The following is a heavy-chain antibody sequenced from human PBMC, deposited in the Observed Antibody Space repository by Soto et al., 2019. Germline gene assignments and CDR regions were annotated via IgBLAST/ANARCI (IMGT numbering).Heavy chain of an antibody. Sequence: QAQLVQSGAEVKKSGASVRVSCKASGYTLTNYGVTWVRQAPGQGLEWLGRVTPYKADTNSAQNLQGRVTMATDTSTNTAYLELRSLRSEDTAIYYCARGPLSLYSADFRWGRGTPVTVSS. J-gene: IGHJ4*02. CDR3: ARGPLSLYSADFR. CDR2: VTPYKADT. D-gene: IGHD6-13*01. CDR1: GYTLTNYG. V-gene: IGHV1-18*04.